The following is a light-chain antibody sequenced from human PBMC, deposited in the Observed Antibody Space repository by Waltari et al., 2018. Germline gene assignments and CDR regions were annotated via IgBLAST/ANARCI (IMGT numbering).Light chain of an antibody. Sequence: DIQMTQSPSTLSASVGDRVTITCRASQGISSWLAWYQQKPGKAPKLLIYKASNLESGVPSRFSGFGSGTEFTLIISSLQPDDLATYYCQQYNSHSTFGQGTKLEIK. J-gene: IGKJ2*01. V-gene: IGKV1-5*03. CDR3: QQYNSHST. CDR2: KAS. CDR1: QGISSW.